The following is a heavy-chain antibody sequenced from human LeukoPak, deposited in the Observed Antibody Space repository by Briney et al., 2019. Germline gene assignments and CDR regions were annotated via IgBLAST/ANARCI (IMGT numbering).Heavy chain of an antibody. J-gene: IGHJ1*01. V-gene: IGHV4-59*01. CDR1: GGSIYSYY. CDR3: ARGGTLWYFQH. Sequence: SETLSLTCTVSGGSIYSYYWSWIRLPPGKGLEWIGYIYYSGSTNYNPSLKSRVTISVDTSRNQFSLRLSSVTAADTAVYYCARGGTLWYFQHWGQGTLVTVSS. CDR2: IYYSGST. D-gene: IGHD3-10*01.